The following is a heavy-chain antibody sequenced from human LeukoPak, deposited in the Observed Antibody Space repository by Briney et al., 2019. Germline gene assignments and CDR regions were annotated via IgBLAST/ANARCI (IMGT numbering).Heavy chain of an antibody. CDR1: GGSFSGYY. D-gene: IGHD6-13*01. CDR3: ARDIAAAGTAY. CDR2: INHSGST. J-gene: IGHJ4*02. V-gene: IGHV4-34*01. Sequence: PSETLSLTCAVYGGSFSGYYRSWIRQPPGKGLEWIGEINHSGSTNYNPSLKSRVTISVDTSKNQFSLKLSSVTAADTAVYYCARDIAAAGTAYWGQGTLVTVSS.